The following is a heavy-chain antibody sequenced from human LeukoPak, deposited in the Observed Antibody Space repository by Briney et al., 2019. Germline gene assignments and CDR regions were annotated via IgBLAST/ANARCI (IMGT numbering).Heavy chain of an antibody. J-gene: IGHJ5*02. V-gene: IGHV4-59*12. CDR1: GGSISSYY. CDR3: ASGPFLTMVRGAYNH. CDR2: IYYSGST. Sequence: PSETLSLTCTVSGGSISSYYWSWIRQPPGKGLEWIGYIYYSGSTNYNPSLKSRVTISVDTSKNQFSLKLSSVTAADTAVYYCASGPFLTMVRGAYNHWGQGTLVTVSS. D-gene: IGHD3-10*01.